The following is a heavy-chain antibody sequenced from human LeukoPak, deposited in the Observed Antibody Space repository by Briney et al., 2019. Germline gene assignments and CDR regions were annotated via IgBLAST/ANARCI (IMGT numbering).Heavy chain of an antibody. Sequence: ASVKVSCKASGYTFPSYFMHWVRQAPGQGLEWMGIINPTGGSTTYAQKFQGRVTMTRDTSTSTVYMELSSLRSDDTAVYYCARTAARRFDYWAQGTLVTVPS. CDR2: INPTGGST. CDR1: GYTFPSYF. CDR3: ARTAARRFDY. D-gene: IGHD6-6*01. V-gene: IGHV1-46*01. J-gene: IGHJ4*02.